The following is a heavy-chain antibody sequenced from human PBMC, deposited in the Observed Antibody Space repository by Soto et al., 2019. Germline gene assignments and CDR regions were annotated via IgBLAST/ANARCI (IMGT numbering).Heavy chain of an antibody. CDR2: IIPFFGTT. V-gene: IGHV1-69*01. Sequence: QVQLVQSGAEVKKPGSSVKVSCEASGDTFSSYDINWVRQATGQGLEWMGGIIPFFGTTNYAQKFQGRVTITADDSTSTACMELCSLRAEDTAAYYGAIVGHITSYRISAWGQGTTSPASS. CDR3: AIVGHITSYRISA. J-gene: IGHJ6*02. D-gene: IGHD2-2*01. CDR1: GDTFSSYD.